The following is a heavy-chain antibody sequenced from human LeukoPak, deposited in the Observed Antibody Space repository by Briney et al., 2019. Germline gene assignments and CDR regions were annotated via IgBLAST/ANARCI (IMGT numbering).Heavy chain of an antibody. CDR2: FDPEDGET. D-gene: IGHD3-22*01. J-gene: IGHJ4*02. V-gene: IGHV1-24*01. Sequence: AASVKVSCKVSGYTLTELSMHWVRQAPGKGLEWMGGFDPEDGETIYAQKFQGRVTMTEDTSTDTAYMELSSLRSEDTAVYYCATDIYDSSGYGPQDFDYWGQGTLVTVSS. CDR1: GYTLTELS. CDR3: ATDIYDSSGYGPQDFDY.